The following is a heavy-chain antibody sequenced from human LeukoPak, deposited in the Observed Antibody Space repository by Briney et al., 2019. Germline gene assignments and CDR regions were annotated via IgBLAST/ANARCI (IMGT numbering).Heavy chain of an antibody. Sequence: SETLSLTCTVSGGSISIYYWSWIRQPPGKGLEWIGYIYYSGSTNYNPSLKSRVTISVDTSKNQFSLKLSSVTATDTAVYYCARDGVRYCSSTSCYGLGWFDPWGQGTLVTVSS. D-gene: IGHD2-2*01. J-gene: IGHJ5*02. CDR3: ARDGVRYCSSTSCYGLGWFDP. CDR2: IYYSGST. CDR1: GGSISIYY. V-gene: IGHV4-59*01.